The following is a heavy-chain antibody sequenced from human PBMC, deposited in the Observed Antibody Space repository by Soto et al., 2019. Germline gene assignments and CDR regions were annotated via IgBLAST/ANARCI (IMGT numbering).Heavy chain of an antibody. J-gene: IGHJ4*02. D-gene: IGHD6-19*01. V-gene: IGHV4-4*02. CDR3: ARHIAVSGTRGFDF. CDR1: GGSISTNW. CDR2: IYHSGRT. Sequence: QVQLQESGPGLMKPSGTLSLTCAVSGGSISTNWWSWVRQPPGKGLEWIGEIYHSGRTNYNPSLENRATMSVDKSRNYLSLILNSVTAADTAVYYCARHIAVSGTRGFDFWGQGTLVTVSS.